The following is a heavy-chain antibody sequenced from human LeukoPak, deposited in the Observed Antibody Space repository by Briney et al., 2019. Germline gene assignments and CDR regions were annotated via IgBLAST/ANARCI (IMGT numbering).Heavy chain of an antibody. CDR2: IYYSGST. CDR1: GGSISSYY. Sequence: SETLSLTCTVSGGSISSYYWSWIRQPPGKGLEWIGYIYYSGSTNYNPSLKSRVTISVDTSKNQFSLKLSSVTAADTAVYYCARHLVEGGSYRSFDYWGQGTLVTVSS. V-gene: IGHV4-59*08. J-gene: IGHJ4*02. CDR3: ARHLVEGGSYRSFDY. D-gene: IGHD1-26*01.